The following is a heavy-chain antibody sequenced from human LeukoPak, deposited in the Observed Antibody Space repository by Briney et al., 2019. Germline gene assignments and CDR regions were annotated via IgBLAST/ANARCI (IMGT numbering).Heavy chain of an antibody. CDR2: INPNSGGT. Sequence: AASVKVSCKTSGYTFTGYYMHWVRQAPGQGLEWMGWINPNSGGTNYAQKFQGRVTMTRDTSISTAYMELSRLRSDDTAVYYCASGARIAARPKGLYYYYMDVWGKGTTVTVSS. D-gene: IGHD6-6*01. CDR1: GYTFTGYY. J-gene: IGHJ6*03. CDR3: ASGARIAARPKGLYYYYMDV. V-gene: IGHV1-2*02.